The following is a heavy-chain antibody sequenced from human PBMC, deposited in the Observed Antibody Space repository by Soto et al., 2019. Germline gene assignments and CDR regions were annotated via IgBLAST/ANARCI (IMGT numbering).Heavy chain of an antibody. Sequence: EVQLLESGGGLVQPGGSLRLSCAASGFTFSTHAMIWVRQAPGKGLNWVSTVDVGGGSTYYTDSVKGRFTVSRDNSKNTVYLQLNTRRAEDTAIYFCARDSGPAGGGACDIWGQGTMVTVPS. V-gene: IGHV3-23*01. CDR3: ARDSGPAGGGACDI. CDR1: GFTFSTHA. J-gene: IGHJ3*02. D-gene: IGHD6-25*01. CDR2: VDVGGGST.